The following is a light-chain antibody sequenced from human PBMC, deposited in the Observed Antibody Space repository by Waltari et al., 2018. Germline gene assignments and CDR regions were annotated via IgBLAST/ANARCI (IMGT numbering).Light chain of an antibody. J-gene: IGKJ4*01. CDR2: AAS. CDR3: HQVNTYPLT. V-gene: IGKV1-9*01. Sequence: DIQLTQSPSFLSASVGDRVTITRRDSQGISRYLTWFQRKPGTAPKLLIYAASTLQSGVPSRFSGSGSGTEFTLTISSLQPEDFATYYCHQVNTYPLTLGGGTKVEIK. CDR1: QGISRY.